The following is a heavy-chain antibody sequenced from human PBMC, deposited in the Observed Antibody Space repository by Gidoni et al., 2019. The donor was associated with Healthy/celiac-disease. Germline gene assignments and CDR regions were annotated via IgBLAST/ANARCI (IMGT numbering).Heavy chain of an antibody. D-gene: IGHD6-19*01. Sequence: QVQLQQWGAGLLKPSETLSLTCAVYGGSFSGYYWSWIRQPPGKGLEWIGEINHSGSTNYNPSLKSRVTISVDTSKNQFSLKLSSVTAADTAVYYCARGSQWLVQWGGWFDPWGQGTLVTVSS. V-gene: IGHV4-34*01. J-gene: IGHJ5*02. CDR3: ARGSQWLVQWGGWFDP. CDR2: INHSGST. CDR1: GGSFSGYY.